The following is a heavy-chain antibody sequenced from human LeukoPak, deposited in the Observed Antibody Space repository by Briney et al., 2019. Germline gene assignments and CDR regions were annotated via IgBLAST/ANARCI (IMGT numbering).Heavy chain of an antibody. CDR1: GFTFTSYS. Sequence: GGSLRLSCAASGFTFTSYSMNWVRQAPGKGLEWVSYISTSSSTIYYADSVKGRFTISRDNSKNTLYLQMNSLRAEDTAVYYCAKDPQKDYYDSSGYEDYWGQGTLVTVSS. V-gene: IGHV3-48*01. CDR2: ISTSSSTI. CDR3: AKDPQKDYYDSSGYEDY. J-gene: IGHJ4*02. D-gene: IGHD3-22*01.